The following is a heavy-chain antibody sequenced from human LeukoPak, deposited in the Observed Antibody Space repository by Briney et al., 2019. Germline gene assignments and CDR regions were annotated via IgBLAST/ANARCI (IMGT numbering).Heavy chain of an antibody. J-gene: IGHJ4*02. CDR3: ARDFYTAMETTDFDY. D-gene: IGHD5-18*01. Sequence: ASVKVSCKASGYTFTSYGISWVRQAPGQGLEWMGWMNPNSGNTGYAQKFQGRVTMTRNTSISTAYMELSSLRSEDTAVYYCARDFYTAMETTDFDYWGQGTLVTVSS. CDR2: MNPNSGNT. V-gene: IGHV1-8*02. CDR1: GYTFTSYG.